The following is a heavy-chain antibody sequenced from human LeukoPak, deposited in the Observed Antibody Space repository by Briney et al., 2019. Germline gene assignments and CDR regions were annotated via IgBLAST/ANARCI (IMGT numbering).Heavy chain of an antibody. V-gene: IGHV1-2*02. Sequence: GASVKVSCKASGYTFTSYGISWVRQAPGQRLEWMGWINPNSGATKYAQNFQGRVTMTRDTSISTAYMELSRLRSDDTAVYYCARGEYVISGYRNDAFDFWGQGTMVTVSS. CDR1: GYTFTSYG. CDR3: ARGEYVISGYRNDAFDF. J-gene: IGHJ3*01. CDR2: INPNSGAT. D-gene: IGHD3-22*01.